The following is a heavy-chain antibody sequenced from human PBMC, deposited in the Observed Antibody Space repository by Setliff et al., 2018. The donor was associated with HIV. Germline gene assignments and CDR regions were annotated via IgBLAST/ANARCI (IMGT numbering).Heavy chain of an antibody. V-gene: IGHV3-30*02. CDR3: AKDRRYYYGSGSYAAET. CDR2: IRYDGSNK. D-gene: IGHD3-10*01. Sequence: GGSLRLSCAASGFTFSSYGMHWVRQAPGKGLEWVAFIRYDGSNKYYADSVKGRFTISRDNSKNTLYLQMNSLRAEDTAVYYCAKDRRYYYGSGSYAAETWGQGTLVTVSS. CDR1: GFTFSSYG. J-gene: IGHJ5*02.